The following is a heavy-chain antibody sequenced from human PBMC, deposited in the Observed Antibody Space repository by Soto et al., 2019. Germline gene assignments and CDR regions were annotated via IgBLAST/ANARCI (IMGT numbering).Heavy chain of an antibody. Sequence: SGPTLVNPTQTLTLTCTFSGFSLSTSGVGVGWIRQPPGKALEWLALIYWNDDKRYSPSLKSRLTITKDTSKNQVVLTMTNMDPVDTATYYCALSISTDYDSSGFNWFDPWGQGTLVTVSS. CDR2: IYWNDDK. V-gene: IGHV2-5*01. D-gene: IGHD3-22*01. CDR3: ALSISTDYDSSGFNWFDP. CDR1: GFSLSTSGVG. J-gene: IGHJ5*02.